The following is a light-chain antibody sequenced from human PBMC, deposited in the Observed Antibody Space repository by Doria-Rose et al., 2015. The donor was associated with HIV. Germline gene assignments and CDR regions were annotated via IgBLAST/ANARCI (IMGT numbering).Light chain of an antibody. J-gene: IGKJ3*01. V-gene: IGKV4-1*01. CDR1: QSLLYTSKNY. Sequence: DIRVTQSPESLGMSLGERATLNCKSNQSLLYTSKNYLAWYQQKPGQPPKLLIYWASTRQSGVPARFSGSGSGTDFTHTISSLGAEDVAVYYCQQYYDTPSFGPGTTVDIK. CDR2: WAS. CDR3: QQYYDTPS.